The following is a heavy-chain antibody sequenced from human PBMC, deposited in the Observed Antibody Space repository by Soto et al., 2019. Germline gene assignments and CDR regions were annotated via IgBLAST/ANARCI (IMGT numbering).Heavy chain of an antibody. CDR1: GFTFGDYA. Sequence: GGSLRLSCTASGFTFGDYAMSWFRQAPGKGLEWVGFIRSKAYGGTTEYAASVKGRFTISRDDSKSIAYLQMNSLKTEDTAVYYCTSGYCSSTSCYYLIFDYWGQGTLVTVSS. D-gene: IGHD2-2*01. CDR3: TSGYCSSTSCYYLIFDY. V-gene: IGHV3-49*03. J-gene: IGHJ4*02. CDR2: IRSKAYGGTT.